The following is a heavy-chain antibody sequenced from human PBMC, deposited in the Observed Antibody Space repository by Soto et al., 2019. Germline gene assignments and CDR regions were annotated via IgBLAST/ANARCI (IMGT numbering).Heavy chain of an antibody. CDR3: AKDIVVVPAAMGPFDY. V-gene: IGHV3-23*01. J-gene: IGHJ4*02. Sequence: EVQLLESGGGLVQPGGSLRLSCAASGFTFSSYAMSWVRQAPGKGLEWVSAISGSGGSTYYADSVKGRFTISRDNSKNTLYLQMNSLRAEDTAVYYCAKDIVVVPAAMGPFDYWGQGILVTVSS. CDR1: GFTFSSYA. D-gene: IGHD2-2*01. CDR2: ISGSGGST.